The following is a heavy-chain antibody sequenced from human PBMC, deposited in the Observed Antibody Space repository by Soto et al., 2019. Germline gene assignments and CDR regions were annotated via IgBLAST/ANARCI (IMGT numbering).Heavy chain of an antibody. CDR1: GFSFNTYA. D-gene: IGHD4-17*01. V-gene: IGHV3-23*01. Sequence: XGWLGLSCAASGFSFNTYAMNWVRQAPGKGLEWVSAISSGVDTTYYAESVRGRFTISRDNSINTLYLQMSRLRTEDTAVYYCAPTRGYGVFDAVDIWDRGTMVTVSS. CDR3: APTRGYGVFDAVDI. CDR2: ISSGVDTT. J-gene: IGHJ3*02.